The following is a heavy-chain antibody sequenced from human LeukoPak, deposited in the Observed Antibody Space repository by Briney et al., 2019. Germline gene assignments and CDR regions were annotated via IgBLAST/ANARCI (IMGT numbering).Heavy chain of an antibody. Sequence: SETLSPTCAVYGGSFSGYYWSWIRQPPGKGLEWIGEINHSGSTNYNPSLKSRVTISVDTSKNQFSLKLSSVTAADTAVYYCARGLGTTVTTYSYFDYWGQGTLVTVSS. CDR1: GGSFSGYY. D-gene: IGHD4-17*01. J-gene: IGHJ4*02. V-gene: IGHV4-34*01. CDR2: INHSGST. CDR3: ARGLGTTVTTYSYFDY.